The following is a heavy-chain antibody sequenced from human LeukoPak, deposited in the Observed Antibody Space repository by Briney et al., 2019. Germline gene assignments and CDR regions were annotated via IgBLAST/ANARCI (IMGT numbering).Heavy chain of an antibody. CDR2: IYHSGST. CDR3: ARDKPRIDY. V-gene: IGHV4-38-2*02. J-gene: IGHJ4*02. CDR1: GYSISSGYY. D-gene: IGHD1-14*01. Sequence: SETLSLTCTVSGYSISSGYYWGWIRQPPGKGLEWIGSIYHSGSTYYNPSLKSRVTISVDTSKNQFSLKLSSVTAADTAVYYCARDKPRIDYWGQGTLVTVSS.